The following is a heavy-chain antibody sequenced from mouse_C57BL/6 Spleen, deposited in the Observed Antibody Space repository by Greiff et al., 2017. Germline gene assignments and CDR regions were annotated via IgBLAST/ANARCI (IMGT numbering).Heavy chain of an antibody. CDR1: GYTFTSYW. V-gene: IGHV1-64*01. J-gene: IGHJ3*01. Sequence: QVQLQQPGAELVKPGASVKLSCKASGYTFTSYWMHWVKQRPGQGLEWIGMIHPNSGSTNYNEQFKSKATLTVDKSSSQAYMQLSSLTSEDSAVYYCALITTVVATKAYWGQGTLVTVSA. D-gene: IGHD1-1*01. CDR2: IHPNSGST. CDR3: ALITTVVATKAY.